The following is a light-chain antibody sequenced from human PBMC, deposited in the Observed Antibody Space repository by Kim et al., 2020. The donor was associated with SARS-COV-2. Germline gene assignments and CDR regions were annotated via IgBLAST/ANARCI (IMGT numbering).Light chain of an antibody. CDR1: QSVSSSH. CDR2: GAS. Sequence: EIVLTQSPGTLSLSPGEGATLSCRASQSVSSSHLAWYQQKPGQPPRLLIYGASSRATGIPDRFSGSGSGTDFTLTISRLEPEDFAVYYCQQYGSSLWTFGQGTKVDIK. V-gene: IGKV3-20*01. J-gene: IGKJ1*01. CDR3: QQYGSSLWT.